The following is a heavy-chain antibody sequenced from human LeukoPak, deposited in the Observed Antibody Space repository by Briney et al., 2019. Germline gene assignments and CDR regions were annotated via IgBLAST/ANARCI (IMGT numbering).Heavy chain of an antibody. CDR1: GGTFSSYA. CDR2: ISAYNGNT. CDR3: ARESGVVTGVAYYYYYYMDV. D-gene: IGHD3-3*01. V-gene: IGHV1-18*01. Sequence: GASVKVSCKASGGTFSSYAISWVRQAPGQGLEWMGWISAYNGNTNYAQKLQGRVTMTTDTSTSTAYMELRSLRSDDTAVYYCARESGVVTGVAYYYYYYMDVWGKGTTVTISS. J-gene: IGHJ6*03.